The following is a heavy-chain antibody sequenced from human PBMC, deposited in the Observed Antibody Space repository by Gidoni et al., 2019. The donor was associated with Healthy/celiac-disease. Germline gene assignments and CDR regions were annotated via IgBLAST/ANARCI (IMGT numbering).Heavy chain of an antibody. V-gene: IGHV3-74*01. CDR3: ARVPYYDFWSGPSTPYGMDV. Sequence: EVQLVESGGGLVQPGGSLRLSCAASGFTFSSYWMHWVRQAPGKGLVWVSRINSDGSSTSYADSVKGRFTISRDNAKNTLYLQMNSLRAEDTAVYYCARVPYYDFWSGPSTPYGMDVWGQGTTVTVSS. J-gene: IGHJ6*02. D-gene: IGHD3-3*01. CDR1: GFTFSSYW. CDR2: INSDGSST.